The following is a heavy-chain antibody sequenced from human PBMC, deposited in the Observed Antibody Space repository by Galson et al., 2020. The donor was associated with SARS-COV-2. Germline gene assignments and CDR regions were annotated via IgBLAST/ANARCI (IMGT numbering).Heavy chain of an antibody. J-gene: IGHJ4*02. D-gene: IGHD3-10*01. V-gene: IGHV3-30*04. CDR3: GSGSYWQKIDY. CDR2: ISYDGSNK. Sequence: GGSLRLSCAASGFTFSSYAMHWVRQAPGKGLEWVAVISYDGSNKYYADSVKGRFTISRDNSKNTLYLQMNSLRAEDTAVYYCGSGSYWQKIDYWGQGTLVIVSS. CDR1: GFTFSSYA.